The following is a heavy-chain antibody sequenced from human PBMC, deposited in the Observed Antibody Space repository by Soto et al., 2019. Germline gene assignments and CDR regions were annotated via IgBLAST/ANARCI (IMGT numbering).Heavy chain of an antibody. CDR3: ARVGGINWFDP. Sequence: TLSLPFTVSGGSISSGGYYWSSIRQHPGKGLEWIGYIYYSGSTYYNPSLKSRVTISVDTSKNQFSLKLRSVTAADTAVYYCARVGGINWFDPWGQGTLVTVSS. J-gene: IGHJ5*02. CDR1: GGSISSGGYY. V-gene: IGHV4-31*03. D-gene: IGHD1-20*01. CDR2: IYYSGST.